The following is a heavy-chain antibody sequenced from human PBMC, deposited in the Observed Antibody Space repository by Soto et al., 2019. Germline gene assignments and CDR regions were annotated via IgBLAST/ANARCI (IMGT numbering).Heavy chain of an antibody. J-gene: IGHJ6*03. CDR1: GFTFSSYG. D-gene: IGHD3-3*01. CDR3: AKALGFLEWLLLMDV. V-gene: IGHV3-30*18. CDR2: ISYDGSNK. Sequence: PGGSLRLSCAASGFTFSSYGMHWVRQAPGKGLEWVAVISYDGSNKYYADSVKGRFTISRDNSKNTLYLQMNSLRAEDTAVYYCAKALGFLEWLLLMDVWGKGTTVTVSS.